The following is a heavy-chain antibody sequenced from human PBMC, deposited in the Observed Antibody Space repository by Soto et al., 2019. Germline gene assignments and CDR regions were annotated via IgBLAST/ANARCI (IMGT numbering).Heavy chain of an antibody. CDR2: IYHSGST. Sequence: SETLSLTCAVSGYSISSGYYWGWIRQPPGKGLEWIGSIYHSGSTYYNPSLKSRVTISVDTSKNQFSLKLSSVTAADTAVYYCDPSYYHGSGSYYPFDYWGQGTLVTVSS. J-gene: IGHJ4*02. V-gene: IGHV4-38-2*01. CDR1: GYSISSGYY. CDR3: DPSYYHGSGSYYPFDY. D-gene: IGHD3-10*01.